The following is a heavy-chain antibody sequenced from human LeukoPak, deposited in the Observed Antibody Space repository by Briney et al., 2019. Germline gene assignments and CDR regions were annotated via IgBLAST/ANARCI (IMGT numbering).Heavy chain of an antibody. CDR2: IRSKTHTYAT. CDR1: GFTFSGSA. J-gene: IGHJ6*03. D-gene: IGHD3-22*01. Sequence: GGSLRLSCAASGFTFSGSAMHWVRQASGKGLEWVGRIRSKTHTYATAYAASVKGRFTISRGDSKNTAYLQMNSLKTEDTAVYYCARSYYYDSSGYQNYMDVWGKGTTVTVSS. CDR3: ARSYYYDSSGYQNYMDV. V-gene: IGHV3-73*01.